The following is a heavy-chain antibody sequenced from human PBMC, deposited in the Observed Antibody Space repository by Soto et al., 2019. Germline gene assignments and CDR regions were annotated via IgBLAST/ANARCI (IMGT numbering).Heavy chain of an antibody. D-gene: IGHD2-2*01. CDR1: GFTFSSYE. CDR3: ARDLRVGYCSSTSCLNYYYYGMDV. CDR2: ISSSGSTI. J-gene: IGHJ6*02. Sequence: GGSLRLSCAASGFTFSSYEMNWVRQAPGKGLEWVSYISSSGSTIYYADSVKGRFTISRDNAKNSLYLQMSSLRAEDTAVYYCARDLRVGYCSSTSCLNYYYYGMDVWGQGTTVTVSS. V-gene: IGHV3-48*03.